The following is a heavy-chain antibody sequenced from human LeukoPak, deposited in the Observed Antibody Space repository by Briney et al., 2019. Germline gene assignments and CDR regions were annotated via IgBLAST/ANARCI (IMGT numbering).Heavy chain of an antibody. Sequence: ASVKVSCKASGYTFTGYYMHWVRQAPGQGLEWMGWMNPNSGNTGYAQKFQGRVTMTRNTSISTAYMELSSLRSEDTAVYYCARGGLWFGELLSYYGMDVWGQGTTVTVSS. J-gene: IGHJ6*02. CDR3: ARGGLWFGELLSYYGMDV. CDR1: GYTFTGYY. V-gene: IGHV1-8*02. CDR2: MNPNSGNT. D-gene: IGHD3-10*01.